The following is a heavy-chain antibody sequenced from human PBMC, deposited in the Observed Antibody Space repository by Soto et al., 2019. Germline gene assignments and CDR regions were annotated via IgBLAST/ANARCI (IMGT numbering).Heavy chain of an antibody. CDR3: CRVEYVTSSPIG. J-gene: IGHJ4*02. CDR2: IRTKSNGYAT. CDR1: GFTFSGSA. D-gene: IGHD3-10*02. V-gene: IGHV3-73*01. Sequence: GGSLRLSCAASGFTFSGSAIHWVRQASGKGLEWVARIRTKSNGYATTYAASVKGRVTISRDDAKNMANLQMNGLKTEDTAMYYCCRVEYVTSSPIGWGQGTMVTVSS.